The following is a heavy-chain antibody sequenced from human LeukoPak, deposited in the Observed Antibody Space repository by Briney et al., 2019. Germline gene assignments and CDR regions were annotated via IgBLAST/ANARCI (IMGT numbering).Heavy chain of an antibody. J-gene: IGHJ3*02. D-gene: IGHD5-12*01. CDR3: ARGTGYAVFDI. Sequence: GGSLRFSCAASGFTFSSYWMHWVRQAPGKGLVWVSRIQSDGTTTIYADSVKGRFTISRDNAKNTLYLQMNSLRAEDTAVYYCARGTGYAVFDIWGQGTMVTVSS. CDR2: IQSDGTTT. V-gene: IGHV3-74*01. CDR1: GFTFSSYW.